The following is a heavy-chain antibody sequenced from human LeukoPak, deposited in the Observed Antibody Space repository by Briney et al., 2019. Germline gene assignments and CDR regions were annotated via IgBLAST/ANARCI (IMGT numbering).Heavy chain of an antibody. V-gene: IGHV1-2*02. Sequence: ASVTVSCKASGYTFTGYYMHWVRQAPGHGLEWMGWINPNSGGTNYAQKFQGRVTMTRDTSISTAYMELSRLRSDDTAVYYCARVPDIVVVPAAIPGVYYYYMDVWGKGTTVTVSS. CDR3: ARVPDIVVVPAAIPGVYYYYMDV. CDR2: INPNSGGT. D-gene: IGHD2-2*02. CDR1: GYTFTGYY. J-gene: IGHJ6*03.